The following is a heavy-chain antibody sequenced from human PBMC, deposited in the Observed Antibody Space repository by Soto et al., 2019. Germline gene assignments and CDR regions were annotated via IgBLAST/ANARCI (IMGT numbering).Heavy chain of an antibody. D-gene: IGHD2-2*01. Sequence: GGSLRLSCAASGFTFSSYAMSWVRQAPGKGLEWVSAISGSGGSTYYTDSVKGRFTISRDNSKNTLYLQMNSPRAEDTAVYYCAKDSKYCSSTSCSHQFDYWGQGTLVTVSS. CDR3: AKDSKYCSSTSCSHQFDY. J-gene: IGHJ4*02. CDR2: ISGSGGST. CDR1: GFTFSSYA. V-gene: IGHV3-23*01.